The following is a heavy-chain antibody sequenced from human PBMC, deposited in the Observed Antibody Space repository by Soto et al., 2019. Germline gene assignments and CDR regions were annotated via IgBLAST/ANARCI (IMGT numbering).Heavy chain of an antibody. V-gene: IGHV3-23*01. Sequence: EVQLLESGGGFVQSGGSLRLSCAASGFRFSGYAMSWVRQAPGQGLEWVSAISGNAADTYYADSVKGRFTISRDNSKNTLYLQMNSLRAEDTAVYYCAKGAGKGDYGHWYFDLWGRGTLVTVSS. CDR2: ISGNAADT. J-gene: IGHJ2*01. D-gene: IGHD4-17*01. CDR3: AKGAGKGDYGHWYFDL. CDR1: GFRFSGYA.